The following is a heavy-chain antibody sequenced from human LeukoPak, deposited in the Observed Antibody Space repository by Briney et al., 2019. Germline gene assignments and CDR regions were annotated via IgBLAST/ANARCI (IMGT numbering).Heavy chain of an antibody. Sequence: SVKVSCKASGGTFSSYAISWVRQAPGQGLEWMGRIIPILGIANYAQKFQGRVTITADKSTSTAYMELRSLRSDDTAVYYCARGARWGYFDYWGQGTLVTVSS. CDR3: ARGARWGYFDY. D-gene: IGHD3-16*01. J-gene: IGHJ4*02. CDR2: IIPILGIA. V-gene: IGHV1-69*04. CDR1: GGTFSSYA.